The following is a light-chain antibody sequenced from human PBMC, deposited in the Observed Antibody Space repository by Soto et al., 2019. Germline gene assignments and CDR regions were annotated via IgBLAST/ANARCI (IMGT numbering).Light chain of an antibody. CDR1: QSVSNNY. Sequence: EIVLTQSPGTLSLSPGARATLSCRASQSVSNNYLAWYQQKPGQAPRLIIYGASNRATGIPDRFSGSGSGTDCTLTISSLEPEDFAVYYCQQYGGSRWTLGQGTKVDIK. V-gene: IGKV3-20*01. J-gene: IGKJ1*01. CDR2: GAS. CDR3: QQYGGSRWT.